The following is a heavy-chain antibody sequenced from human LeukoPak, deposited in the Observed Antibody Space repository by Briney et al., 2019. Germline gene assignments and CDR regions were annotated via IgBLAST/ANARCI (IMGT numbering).Heavy chain of an antibody. V-gene: IGHV3-30*03. Sequence: GGSLRLSCAASGLXFSSYGIHWVRQAPGKGLEWVAVISYDGSNKYYADSVKGRFTISRDNSKNTLYLQMNSLRAEDTAVYYCARDDSGYDFPNWFDPWGQGTLVTVSS. J-gene: IGHJ5*02. D-gene: IGHD5-12*01. CDR2: ISYDGSNK. CDR3: ARDDSGYDFPNWFDP. CDR1: GLXFSSYG.